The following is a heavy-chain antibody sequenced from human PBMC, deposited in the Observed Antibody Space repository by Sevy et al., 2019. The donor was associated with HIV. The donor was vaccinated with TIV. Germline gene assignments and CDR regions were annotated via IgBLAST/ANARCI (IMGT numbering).Heavy chain of an antibody. CDR3: AKDRVQLAYGMDV. V-gene: IGHV3-23*01. J-gene: IGHJ6*02. CDR2: ISGSGGST. D-gene: IGHD3-3*02. Sequence: GGSLRLSCAASGFTFSSYAMSWVRQAPGTGLEWVSAISGSGGSTYYADSVKGRFTISRDNSKNTLYLQMNSLRAEDTAVYYCAKDRVQLAYGMDVWGQRTTVTVSS. CDR1: GFTFSSYA.